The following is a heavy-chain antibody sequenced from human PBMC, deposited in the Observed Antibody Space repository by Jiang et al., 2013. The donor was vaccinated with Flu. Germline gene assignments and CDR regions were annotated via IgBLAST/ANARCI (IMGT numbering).Heavy chain of an antibody. CDR2: IYYSGST. CDR3: ASTGIAAAGSFDY. V-gene: IGHV4-59*01. J-gene: IGHJ4*02. D-gene: IGHD6-13*01. CDR1: GGSISSYY. Sequence: GSGLVKPSETLSLTCTVSGGSISSYYWSWIRQPPGKGLEWIGYIYYSGSTNYNPSLKSRVTISVDTSKNQFSLKLSSVTAADTAVYYCASTGIAAAGSFDYWGQGTLVTVSS.